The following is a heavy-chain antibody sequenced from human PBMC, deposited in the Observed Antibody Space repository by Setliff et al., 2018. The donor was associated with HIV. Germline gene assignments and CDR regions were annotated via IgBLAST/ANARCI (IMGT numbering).Heavy chain of an antibody. Sequence: GGSLRLSCAASGFTFSNAWMSWVRQAPGKGLEWVGRIKSKTDGGTTDYAAPVKGRFTISRDDSKNTLYLQMNSLRAEDTAVYYCTTAPFTIILVEISEDAFDIWGQGTVVTVSS. V-gene: IGHV3-15*01. J-gene: IGHJ3*02. D-gene: IGHD3-22*01. CDR3: TTAPFTIILVEISEDAFDI. CDR1: GFTFSNAW. CDR2: IKSKTDGGTT.